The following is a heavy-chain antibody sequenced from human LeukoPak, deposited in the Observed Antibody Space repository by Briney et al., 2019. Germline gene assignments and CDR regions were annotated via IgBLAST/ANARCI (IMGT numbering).Heavy chain of an antibody. CDR2: IREDGSEK. Sequence: GGSLRLSCATSAFTFSDYWMSWVRQTPGKGLQWVANIREDGSEKYYVDSVKGRFTISRGNAKNSLFLQMNSLRAEDTAVYYCARVDRFGESTHYFDDWGQGTLVTVSS. CDR1: AFTFSDYW. J-gene: IGHJ4*02. D-gene: IGHD3-10*01. V-gene: IGHV3-7*01. CDR3: ARVDRFGESTHYFDD.